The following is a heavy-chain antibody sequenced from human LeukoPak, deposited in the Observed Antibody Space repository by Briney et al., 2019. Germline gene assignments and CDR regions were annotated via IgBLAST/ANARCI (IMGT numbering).Heavy chain of an antibody. V-gene: IGHV4-61*02. D-gene: IGHD4-17*01. Sequence: TSSQTLSLTCTVSGGSISSGSYDWGWIRQPAGKGLEWIGRIYTRGSTNYNPSLKSRVTISVDTSKNQFSLKLSSVTAADTAVYYCARDYADYYYGMDVWGQGTTVTVSS. J-gene: IGHJ6*02. CDR3: ARDYADYYYGMDV. CDR2: IYTRGST. CDR1: GGSISSGSYD.